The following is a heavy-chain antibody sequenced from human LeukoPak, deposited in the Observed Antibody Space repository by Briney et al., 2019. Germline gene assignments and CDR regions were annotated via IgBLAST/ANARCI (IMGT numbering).Heavy chain of an antibody. CDR2: INSDGSST. J-gene: IGHJ5*02. V-gene: IGHV3-74*01. Sequence: GGSLRLSCAASGFTFSSYWMHWVRQAPGKGLVWVSRINSDGSSTSYADSVKGRFTISRDNDKNTLYLQMNSLRAEDTAVYNCARLRYSSSWYNWFDPWGQGTLVTVSS. CDR1: GFTFSSYW. CDR3: ARLRYSSSWYNWFDP. D-gene: IGHD6-13*01.